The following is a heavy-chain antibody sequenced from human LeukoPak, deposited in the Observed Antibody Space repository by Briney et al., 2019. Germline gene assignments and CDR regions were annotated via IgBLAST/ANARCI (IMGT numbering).Heavy chain of an antibody. CDR1: GGSISSYY. V-gene: IGHV4-59*01. D-gene: IGHD2-21*02. CDR3: ARLRYCGGDCYDSYFDY. Sequence: PSETLSLTCTISGGSISSYYWSWSRQPPGKGLEWIGYIYYSGSTNYNPSLKSRVTISVDTSKNQFSLKLSSVTAADTAVYYCARLRYCGGDCYDSYFDYRGQGTLVTVSS. J-gene: IGHJ4*02. CDR2: IYYSGST.